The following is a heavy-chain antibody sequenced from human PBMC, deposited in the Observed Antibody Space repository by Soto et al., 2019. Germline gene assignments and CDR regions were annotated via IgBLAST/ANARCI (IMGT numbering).Heavy chain of an antibody. CDR2: IYFRGST. D-gene: IGHD3-9*01. J-gene: IGHJ5*02. Sequence: LSLTCTVSGGSISSSTYYWGWIRQPPGKGLEWIGSIYFRGSTYYNPSLKSRVTVSVDTSKKQFSLKLTSVTAADTAVYYCAREILTGYYPAGWFDPWGQGTLVTVSS. CDR1: GGSISSSTYY. V-gene: IGHV4-39*02. CDR3: AREILTGYYPAGWFDP.